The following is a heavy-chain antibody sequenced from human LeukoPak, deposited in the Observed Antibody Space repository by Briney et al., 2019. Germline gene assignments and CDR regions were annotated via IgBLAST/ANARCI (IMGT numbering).Heavy chain of an antibody. CDR3: ARPPTGGYSYGSPFDY. CDR1: SGSISSSSYY. J-gene: IGHJ4*02. V-gene: IGHV4-39*01. Sequence: SETLSLTCTVSSGSISSSSYYWGWIRQPPGKGLEWIGSIYYSGSTYYNPSLKSRVTISVDTSKNQFSLKLSSVTAADTAVYYCARPPTGGYSYGSPFDYWGQGTLVTVSS. CDR2: IYYSGST. D-gene: IGHD5-18*01.